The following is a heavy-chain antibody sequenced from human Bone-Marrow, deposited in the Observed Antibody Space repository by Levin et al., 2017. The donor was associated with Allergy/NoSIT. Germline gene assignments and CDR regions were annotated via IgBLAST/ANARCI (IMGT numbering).Heavy chain of an antibody. V-gene: IGHV4-30-2*06. CDR2: IYHTGTT. D-gene: IGHD3-10*02. J-gene: IGHJ5*02. CDR3: ARVRDYFRWFDP. Sequence: LRLSCVVSGDSIATGGYSWSWVRQSPGKGLEWLGYIYHTGTTHYNPSLKTRVAMSVDKSKNQFSLQLTSVTAADSAMYYCARVRDYFRWFDPWGQGTLVTVSS. CDR1: GDSIATGGYS.